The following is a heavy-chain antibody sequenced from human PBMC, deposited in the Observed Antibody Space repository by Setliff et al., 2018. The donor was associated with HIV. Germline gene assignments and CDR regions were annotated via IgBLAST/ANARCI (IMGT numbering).Heavy chain of an antibody. CDR3: AAFFVTPMTTQDF. CDR2: IHHTGYI. Sequence: SETLSLTCAVYGGPSTDHYWNWIRQSPGMGLEWIAEIHHTGYINYNPSLGSRVSVSRDMSSNQFSLRLSSVTAADAAVYYCAAFFVTPMTTQDFWGQGTLVTVSS. CDR1: GGPSTDHY. J-gene: IGHJ4*02. V-gene: IGHV4-34*01. D-gene: IGHD4-4*01.